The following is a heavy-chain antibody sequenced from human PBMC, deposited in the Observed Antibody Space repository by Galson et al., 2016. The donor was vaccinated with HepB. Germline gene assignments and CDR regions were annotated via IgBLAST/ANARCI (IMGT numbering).Heavy chain of an antibody. V-gene: IGHV3-7*03. J-gene: IGHJ4*02. CDR3: AKNSGWVNDY. D-gene: IGHD6-19*01. CDR2: IEQDGSEK. CDR1: GFTFSTYW. Sequence: SLRLSCAASGFTFSTYWMTWVRQAPGKGLEWVANIEQDGSEKNYADSLKGRFTISRDNAKNSLYLQMNNLRAEDTAVYYCAKNSGWVNDYWGQGILVTVSS.